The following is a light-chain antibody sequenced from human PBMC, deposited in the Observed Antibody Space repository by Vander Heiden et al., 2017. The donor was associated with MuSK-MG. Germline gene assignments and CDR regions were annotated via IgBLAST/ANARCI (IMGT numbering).Light chain of an antibody. CDR3: CSYAGSYTWV. CDR1: SSDVGGYNY. J-gene: IGLJ3*02. V-gene: IGLV2-11*01. CDR2: DVS. Sequence: QSALTQPRSVSGSPGQSVTISCTGTSSDVGGYNYGSWYQQHPGKAPKLMIYDVSKRPSGVPDRFSGSKSGNTASLTSSGLEAEDEADYYCCSYAGSYTWVFGGGTKLTVL.